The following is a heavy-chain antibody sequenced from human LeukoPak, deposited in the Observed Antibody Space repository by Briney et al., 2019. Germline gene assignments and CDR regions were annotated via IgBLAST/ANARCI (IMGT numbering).Heavy chain of an antibody. CDR1: GYSFTSYW. CDR3: ARQYYYDSGGYYAFDI. CDR2: IYPGDSDT. V-gene: IGHV5-51*01. J-gene: IGHJ3*02. Sequence: GESLKISCKDSGYSFTSYWIAWVRQMPGKGLEWMGIIYPGDSDTRYSPSFQGQVTFSADKSISTAYLQWSSLKASDTAMYFCARQYYYDSGGYYAFDIWGQGTMVTVSS. D-gene: IGHD3-22*01.